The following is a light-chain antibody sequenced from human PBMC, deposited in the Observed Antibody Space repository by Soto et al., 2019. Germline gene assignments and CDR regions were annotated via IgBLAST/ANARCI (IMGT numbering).Light chain of an antibody. J-gene: IGKJ1*01. V-gene: IGKV3-15*01. CDR1: QSVGSS. Sequence: EIVMTPSPATLSVSPGARATLSCRASQSVGSSLAWYQQTAGQAPRLLIYGASTRATGIPARFSGSGSGTEFTLTISSLQSEDFAVYYCQHYQNLWAFGQGTKVDIK. CDR2: GAS. CDR3: QHYQNLWA.